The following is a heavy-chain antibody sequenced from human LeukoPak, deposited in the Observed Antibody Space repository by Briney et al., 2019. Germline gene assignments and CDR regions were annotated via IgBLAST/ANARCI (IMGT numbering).Heavy chain of an antibody. CDR1: GFSFSNFA. Sequence: GGSLRLSCAASGFSFSNFAMSWVRQAPGKGLEWVSVIYSGGSTYYADSVKGRFTISRDNSKNTLYLQMNSLRAEDTAVYYCARGGRARANVWWYFDYWGQGTLVTVSS. D-gene: IGHD4/OR15-4a*01. J-gene: IGHJ4*02. CDR3: ARGGRARANVWWYFDY. CDR2: IYSGGST. V-gene: IGHV3-66*02.